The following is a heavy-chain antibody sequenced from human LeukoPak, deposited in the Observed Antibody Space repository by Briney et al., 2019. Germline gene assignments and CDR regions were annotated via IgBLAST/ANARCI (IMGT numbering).Heavy chain of an antibody. Sequence: GGSLRLSCAASGFTFSDYYMSWIRQAPGKGLELVANIKQDRSEKYYVDSVKGRFTISRDNAKNSLYLQMNSLRAEDTAVYYCARYEVYYYDSSGYYHFDYWGQGTLVTVSS. J-gene: IGHJ4*02. CDR3: ARYEVYYYDSSGYYHFDY. CDR2: IKQDRSEK. D-gene: IGHD3-22*01. V-gene: IGHV3-7*01. CDR1: GFTFSDYY.